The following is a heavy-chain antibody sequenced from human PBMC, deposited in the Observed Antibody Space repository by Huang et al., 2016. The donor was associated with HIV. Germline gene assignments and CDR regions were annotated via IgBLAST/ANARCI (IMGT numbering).Heavy chain of an antibody. CDR2: SNHGGST. CDR3: ARGGPRITVTGPLDS. CDR1: GGSFSGYY. V-gene: IGHV4-34*01. Sequence: QVQIDQWGAGLLKPSETLSLTCAVYGGSFSGYYWNWIRQPPGKGLEWIGKSNHGGSTNHNPSLKSRVTILVDVSKKQFSLQLRSVTAADTAIYYCARGGPRITVTGPLDSWGPGALVSVSS. J-gene: IGHJ4*02. D-gene: IGHD6-19*01.